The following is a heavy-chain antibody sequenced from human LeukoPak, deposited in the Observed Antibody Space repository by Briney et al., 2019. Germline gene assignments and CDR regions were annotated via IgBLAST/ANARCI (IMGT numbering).Heavy chain of an antibody. Sequence: PGGSLRLSCAASGFTFSSYWMSWVRQAPGKGLEWIGEINHSGSTNYNPSLKSRVTISVDTSKNQFSLKLSSVTAADTAVYYCARVLDYYGSGTYSFDYWGQGTLVTVSS. V-gene: IGHV4-34*01. CDR3: ARVLDYYGSGTYSFDY. CDR1: GFTFSSYW. J-gene: IGHJ4*02. D-gene: IGHD3-10*01. CDR2: INHSGST.